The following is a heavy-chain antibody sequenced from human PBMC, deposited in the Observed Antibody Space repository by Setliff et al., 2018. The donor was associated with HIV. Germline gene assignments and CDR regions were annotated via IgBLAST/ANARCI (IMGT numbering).Heavy chain of an antibody. V-gene: IGHV4-59*11. CDR2: IDYSEST. J-gene: IGHJ6*02. D-gene: IGHD3-16*01. Sequence: KPSETLSLTCTVPGGSINDQYFSWIRQPPGKGLEWIGSIDYSESTKYNPSLNSRGTISLDKPKNELSLKLTSVTAADTAVYYCARHNVITYGGLLFDYYYYGLDVWGHGTTVTV. CDR1: GGSINDQY. CDR3: ARHNVITYGGLLFDYYYYGLDV.